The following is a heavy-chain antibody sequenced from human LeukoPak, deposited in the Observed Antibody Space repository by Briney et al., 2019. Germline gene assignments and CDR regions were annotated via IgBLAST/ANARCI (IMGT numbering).Heavy chain of an antibody. CDR2: ISGSDGST. CDR3: AKDPPGAGPDFDC. Sequence: PGGSLRLSCATSGFTFSSYTMHWVRQAPGKGLEWVSGISGSDGSTYCADSVKGRFTISRDNSKNTLYLQMNSLRVEDTAVYYCAKDPPGAGPDFDCWGQGTLVTVSS. CDR1: GFTFSSYT. D-gene: IGHD6-19*01. J-gene: IGHJ4*02. V-gene: IGHV3-23*01.